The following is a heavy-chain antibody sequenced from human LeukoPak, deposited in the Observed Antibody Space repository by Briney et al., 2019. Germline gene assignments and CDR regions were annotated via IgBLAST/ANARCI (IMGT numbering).Heavy chain of an antibody. V-gene: IGHV3-23*01. CDR1: GFIFRDFG. D-gene: IGHD3-10*01. J-gene: IGHJ4*02. Sequence: SGGTLRLSCVASGFIFRDFGLSWVRQAPGKGLEWVSAISGGGDSTYYADSVKGRFTISRDNSKNTLYLQMNSLRAEDTAVYYCAKEGHCSSTSCYSELLWFGELYFDYWGQGTLVTVSS. CDR2: ISGGGDST. CDR3: AKEGHCSSTSCYSELLWFGELYFDY.